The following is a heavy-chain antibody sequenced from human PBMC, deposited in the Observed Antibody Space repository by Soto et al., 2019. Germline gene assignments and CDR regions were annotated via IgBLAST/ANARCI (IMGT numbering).Heavy chain of an antibody. CDR2: ISYDGSNK. CDR3: ARDQDSSWATGGYYYYYGMEV. Sequence: GVSXSLSCASSGFTFSSYAMHWVRQAPGKGLEWVAIISYDGSNKYYADSVKGRFTISRDNSKNTLYLQMNSLRAEDTALYYCARDQDSSWATGGYYYYYGMEVWGQRTSVTVSS. CDR1: GFTFSSYA. D-gene: IGHD6-13*01. V-gene: IGHV3-30-3*01. J-gene: IGHJ6*02.